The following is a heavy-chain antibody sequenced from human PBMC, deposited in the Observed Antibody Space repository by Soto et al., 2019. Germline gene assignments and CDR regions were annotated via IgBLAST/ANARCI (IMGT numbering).Heavy chain of an antibody. Sequence: GGSLRLSCAASGFTFSSYAMHWVRQAPGKGLEWVAVISYDGSNKYYADSVKGRFTISRDNSKNTLYLQMNSLRAEDTAVYYCAREYSSSWYGGSYYPSYFDYWGQGTLVTVSS. CDR1: GFTFSSYA. CDR2: ISYDGSNK. D-gene: IGHD6-13*01. V-gene: IGHV3-30-3*01. CDR3: AREYSSSWYGGSYYPSYFDY. J-gene: IGHJ4*02.